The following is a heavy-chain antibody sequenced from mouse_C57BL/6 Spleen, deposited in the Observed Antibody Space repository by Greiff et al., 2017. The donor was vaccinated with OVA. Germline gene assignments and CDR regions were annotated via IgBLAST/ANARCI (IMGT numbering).Heavy chain of an antibody. V-gene: IGHV1-5*01. D-gene: IGHD2-4*01. J-gene: IGHJ3*01. CDR3: TIYDYDVRAWFAY. Sequence: VQLRESGTVLARPGASVKMSCKTSGYTFTSYWMHWVKQRPGQGLEWIGAIYPGNSDTSYNQKFKGKAKLTAVTSASTAYMELSSLTNEDSAVYYCTIYDYDVRAWFAYWGQGTLVTVSA. CDR2: IYPGNSDT. CDR1: GYTFTSYW.